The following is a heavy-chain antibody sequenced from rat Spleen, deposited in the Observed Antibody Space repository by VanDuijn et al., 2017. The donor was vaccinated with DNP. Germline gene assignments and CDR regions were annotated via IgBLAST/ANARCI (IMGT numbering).Heavy chain of an antibody. J-gene: IGHJ2*01. CDR3: VRWNSGHFDY. CDR2: IGSPASAP. Sequence: EVQLVESGGGLVQPGRSLKLSCAASGFTFSASYIAWVRQAPAKGLEWVAYIGSPASAPYYTDSVKGRFTISRDNAKSTLYLQMNSLRSEDMATYYCVRWNSGHFDYWGQGVMVTVSS. D-gene: IGHD4-3*01. V-gene: IGHV5-22*01. CDR1: GFTFSASY.